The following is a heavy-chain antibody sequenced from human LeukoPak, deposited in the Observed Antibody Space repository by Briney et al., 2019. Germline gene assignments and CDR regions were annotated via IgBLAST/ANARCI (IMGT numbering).Heavy chain of an antibody. Sequence: SETLSLTCTVSGGSISPYYWGWIRQPPGKGLQWIGSIYYSGSTYYNPSLKSRVTISVDTSKNQFSLNLNSVTAADTAVYYCARLPYGSGSYFDYWGQGTLVTVSS. V-gene: IGHV4-39*01. CDR1: GGSISPYY. J-gene: IGHJ4*02. D-gene: IGHD3-10*01. CDR2: IYYSGST. CDR3: ARLPYGSGSYFDY.